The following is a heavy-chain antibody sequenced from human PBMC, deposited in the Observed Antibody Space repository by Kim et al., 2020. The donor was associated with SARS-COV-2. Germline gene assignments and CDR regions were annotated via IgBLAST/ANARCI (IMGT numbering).Heavy chain of an antibody. Sequence: GGSLRLSCTASGFTFRTHSMNWVRQAPGKGLEWLSYISGDSSTIYHADSVKGRFTISRDNAKNSLSLQMDSLGDEDTADYYCATGSSSSYNYYYGMDVWG. CDR3: ATGSSSSYNYYYGMDV. CDR1: GFTFRTHS. V-gene: IGHV3-48*02. CDR2: ISGDSSTI. D-gene: IGHD6-6*01. J-gene: IGHJ6*01.